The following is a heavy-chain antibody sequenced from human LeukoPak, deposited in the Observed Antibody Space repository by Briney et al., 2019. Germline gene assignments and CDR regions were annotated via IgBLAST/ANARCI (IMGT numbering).Heavy chain of an antibody. D-gene: IGHD3-22*01. CDR2: IYSGGST. CDR3: GGGGDYYDSRGYYSIPHY. V-gene: IGHV3-53*01. CDR1: GFTVSSNY. Sequence: PGGSLRLSCAASGFTVSSNYMSWVRQAPGKGLEWVSVIYSGGSTYYEDSVKGRFTISRDNSKNTLYLQMNSLRAEDTAVYYWGGGGDYYDSRGYYSIPHYWGQGTLVTVSS. J-gene: IGHJ4*02.